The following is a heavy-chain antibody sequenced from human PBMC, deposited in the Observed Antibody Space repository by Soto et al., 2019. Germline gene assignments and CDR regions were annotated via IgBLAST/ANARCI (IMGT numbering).Heavy chain of an antibody. CDR1: NYLFGAFG. J-gene: IGHJ3*01. CDR2: ITPYNGDT. Sequence: QVQLVQSGAEVKNPGASVRVSCKASNYLFGAFGISWVRQAPGQGLEWMGWITPYNGDTHYAEKFQDRVTLNADKRTTPAFMEVMSLTAHDTSVYYCERISGRRHDFDVWGEGTVVTVSS. D-gene: IGHD1-1*01. CDR3: ERISGRRHDFDV. V-gene: IGHV1-18*01.